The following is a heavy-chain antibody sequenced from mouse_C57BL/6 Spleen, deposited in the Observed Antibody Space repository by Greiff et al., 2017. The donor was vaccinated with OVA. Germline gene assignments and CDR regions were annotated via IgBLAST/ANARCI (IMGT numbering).Heavy chain of an antibody. J-gene: IGHJ1*03. V-gene: IGHV1-47*01. CDR1: GYTFTTYP. D-gene: IGHD1-1*01. CDR2: FHPYNDDT. CDR3: ARRKYYGSSYGDWYFDV. Sequence: VQLVESGAELVKPGASVKMSCKASGYTFTTYPIEWMKQNHGKSLEWIGNFHPYNDDTKYNEKFKGKATLTVEKSSSTVYLELSRLTSDDSAVYYCARRKYYGSSYGDWYFDVWGTGTTVTVSS.